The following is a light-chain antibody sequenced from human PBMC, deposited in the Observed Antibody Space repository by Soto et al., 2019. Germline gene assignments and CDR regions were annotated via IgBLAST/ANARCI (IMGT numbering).Light chain of an antibody. V-gene: IGKV3-11*01. CDR3: HHRGNGIT. J-gene: IGKJ5*01. CDR1: QSVSSS. Sequence: EVVLTQSPATLSLSPGATATLSCGASQSVSSSLAWYQQKPGQAPRLLIYDASSSATGIPARFSGSGSGTDFALTISRLEPEDFAVYYCHHRGNGITFGQGTKLDIK. CDR2: DAS.